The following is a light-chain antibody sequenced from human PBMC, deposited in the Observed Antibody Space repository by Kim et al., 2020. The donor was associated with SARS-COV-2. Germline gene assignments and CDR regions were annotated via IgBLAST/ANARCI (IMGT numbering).Light chain of an antibody. CDR3: QVWDSSSDHPGVV. J-gene: IGLJ2*01. Sequence: GKTARITCGGNNIGSKGVHWYQQKPGQAPVLVIYYDSDRPSGIPERFSGSNSGNTATLTISRVEAGDEADYYCQVWDSSSDHPGVVFGGGTKLTVL. CDR2: YDS. V-gene: IGLV3-21*04. CDR1: NIGSKG.